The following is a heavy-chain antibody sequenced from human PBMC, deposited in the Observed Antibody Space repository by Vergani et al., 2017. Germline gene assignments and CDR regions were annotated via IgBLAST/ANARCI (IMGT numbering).Heavy chain of an antibody. J-gene: IGHJ4*02. V-gene: IGHV3-23*04. CDR2: ISGHGDRT. D-gene: IGHD2/OR15-2a*01. CDR1: GFTFSNSA. CDR3: AREERSNTSPFVGD. Sequence: VQLVESGGGVIQPGRSLRLSCAASGFTFSNSAMSWVRQTSGKGLEWVSAISGHGDRTYYADSVKGRFTISRDNSKNTVYLQMNSLKAEDRATYYCAREERSNTSPFVGDWGQGTLVTV.